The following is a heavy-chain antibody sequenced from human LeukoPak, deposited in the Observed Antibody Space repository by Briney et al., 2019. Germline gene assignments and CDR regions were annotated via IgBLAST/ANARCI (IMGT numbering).Heavy chain of an antibody. V-gene: IGHV3-48*02. CDR2: ISSSSSTV. CDR1: GFTFSSYS. Sequence: GGSLRLSCAASGFTFSSYSMNWVRQAPGKGLEWVSYISSSSSTVYYADSVKGRFTISRDIARNSLYLQMSSLRDEDTAVYYCARDRYGDHTPDYWGQGTLVTVSS. J-gene: IGHJ4*02. CDR3: ARDRYGDHTPDY. D-gene: IGHD4-17*01.